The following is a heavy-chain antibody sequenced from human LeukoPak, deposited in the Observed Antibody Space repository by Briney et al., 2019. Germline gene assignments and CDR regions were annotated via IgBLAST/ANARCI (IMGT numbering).Heavy chain of an antibody. CDR1: GGSISSYY. CDR2: IYYSGST. V-gene: IGHV4-59*12. D-gene: IGHD6-19*01. J-gene: IGHJ4*02. CDR3: AREGEWLAYFDY. Sequence: SETLSLTCTVSGGSISSYYWSWIRQPPGKGLEWIGYIYYSGSTNYNPSLKSRVTISVDTSKNQFSLKLSSVTAADTAVYYCAREGEWLAYFDYWGQGILVTVSS.